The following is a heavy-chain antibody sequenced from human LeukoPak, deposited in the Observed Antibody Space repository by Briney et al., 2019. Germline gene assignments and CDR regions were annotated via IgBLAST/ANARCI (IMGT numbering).Heavy chain of an antibody. J-gene: IGHJ3*02. CDR2: IIPIFGTA. CDR1: GGTFSSYA. D-gene: IGHD5-24*01. CDR3: ARLTISGAFDI. Sequence: ASVKVSCKASGGTFSSYAISWVRQAPGPGLEWMGGIIPIFGTANYAQKFQGRVTITTDESTSTAYMEQSSLRSEDTAVYYCARLTISGAFDIWGQGTMVTVSS. V-gene: IGHV1-69*05.